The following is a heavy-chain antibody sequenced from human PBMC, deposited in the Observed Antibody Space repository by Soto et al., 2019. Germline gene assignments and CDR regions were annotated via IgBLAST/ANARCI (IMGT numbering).Heavy chain of an antibody. J-gene: IGHJ5*02. CDR3: ARLGPYGSESYSFRYNRFDP. V-gene: IGHV3-53*01. Sequence: GGSLGLSCTTSGFTVSSSHMTWVRQAPGKGLEWVSVIYSGGSSYYAVSVQGRFTISRDNSKNTVHLQMNSLRGEDTAMYYCARLGPYGSESYSFRYNRFDPWGQGTQVTVSS. CDR2: IYSGGSS. D-gene: IGHD3-10*01. CDR1: GFTVSSSH.